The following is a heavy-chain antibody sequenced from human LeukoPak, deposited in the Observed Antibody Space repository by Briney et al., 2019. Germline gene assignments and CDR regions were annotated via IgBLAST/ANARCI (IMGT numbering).Heavy chain of an antibody. V-gene: IGHV3-7*01. CDR1: GFTFSSYS. CDR2: IKQDGSEK. CDR3: ARAFKWLQFRYFDY. D-gene: IGHD5-24*01. Sequence: GGSLRLSCAASGFTFSSYSMNWVRQAPGKGLEWVANIKQDGSEKYYVDSVKGRFTISRDNAKNSLYLQMNSLRAEDTAVYYCARAFKWLQFRYFDYWGQGTLVTVSS. J-gene: IGHJ4*02.